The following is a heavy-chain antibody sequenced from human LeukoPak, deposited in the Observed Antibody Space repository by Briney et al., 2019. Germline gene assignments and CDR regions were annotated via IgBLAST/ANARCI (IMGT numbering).Heavy chain of an antibody. CDR1: EFTFSNFW. Sequence: GGSLRLSCSASEFTFSNFWMSWVRQAPGKGPEWVANIKQDGSEKYYVDSVKGRFTISGDNAETSLHLQMNSLRAEDTAVYYCARGGNHGDYWYFDLWGRGTLVTVSS. V-gene: IGHV3-7*01. J-gene: IGHJ2*01. D-gene: IGHD4-17*01. CDR3: ARGGNHGDYWYFDL. CDR2: IKQDGSEK.